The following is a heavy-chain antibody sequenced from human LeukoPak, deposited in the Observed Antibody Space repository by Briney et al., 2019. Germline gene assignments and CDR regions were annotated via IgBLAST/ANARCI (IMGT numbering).Heavy chain of an antibody. CDR3: ARGGSYYGSGSYYNHKRGYGMDV. V-gene: IGHV4-34*01. Sequence: PSETLSLTCAVYGGSFSGYYWSWIRQPPGKGLEWIGEINHSGSTNYNPSLKRRVTISVDTSKNQFSLKLSSVTAADTAVYYCARGGSYYGSGSYYNHKRGYGMDVWGKGTTVTVSS. J-gene: IGHJ6*04. D-gene: IGHD3-10*01. CDR2: INHSGST. CDR1: GGSFSGYY.